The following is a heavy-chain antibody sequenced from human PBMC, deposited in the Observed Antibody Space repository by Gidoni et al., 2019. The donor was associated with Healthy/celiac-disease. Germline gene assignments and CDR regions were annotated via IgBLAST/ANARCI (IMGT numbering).Heavy chain of an antibody. J-gene: IGHJ4*02. V-gene: IGHV3-21*01. CDR3: AREGEYYYDSSSGFDY. D-gene: IGHD3-22*01. Sequence: PGKGLEWVSSISSSSSYIYYADSVKGRFTISRDNAKNSLYLQMNSLRAEDTAVYYCAREGEYYYDSSSGFDYWGQGTLVTVSS. CDR2: ISSSSSYI.